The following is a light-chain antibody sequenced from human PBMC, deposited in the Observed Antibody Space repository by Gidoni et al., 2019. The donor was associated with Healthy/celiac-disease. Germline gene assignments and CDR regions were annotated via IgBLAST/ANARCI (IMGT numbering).Light chain of an antibody. Sequence: IVLTPSPGTLSLSPGERATLSCRASQSVSSSYLAWYQQKPGQAPRLLIYGASSRATGMPDRVSGRGSGTDFTLTISRLEPEDFAVYYCQQYGSSPYTFGQGTKLDIK. CDR1: QSVSSSY. J-gene: IGKJ2*01. CDR2: GAS. V-gene: IGKV3-20*01. CDR3: QQYGSSPYT.